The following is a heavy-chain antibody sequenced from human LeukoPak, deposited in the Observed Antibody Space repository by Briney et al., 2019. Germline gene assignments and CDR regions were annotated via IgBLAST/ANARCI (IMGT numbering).Heavy chain of an antibody. J-gene: IGHJ4*02. CDR3: AKSSYSIFDY. CDR1: GSSISSVYH. CDR2: IYHSGST. Sequence: SETLSLTCTVSGSSISSVYHWGWIWQPPGKGLEWIGTIYHSGSTYYNPSLKSRVTISVDTSKNQFSLKLSSVTAADTAVYYCAKSSYSIFDYWGQGTLVTVSS. D-gene: IGHD5-18*01. V-gene: IGHV4-38-2*02.